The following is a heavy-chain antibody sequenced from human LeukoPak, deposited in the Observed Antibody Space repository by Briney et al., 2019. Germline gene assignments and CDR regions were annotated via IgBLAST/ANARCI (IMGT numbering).Heavy chain of an antibody. V-gene: IGHV3-21*01. CDR1: AFTFSSYG. CDR3: ARDLQSGVWFGEMGFWFDP. CDR2: ITSSSSYI. J-gene: IGHJ5*02. Sequence: GGSLRLSCAASAFTFSSYGMSWVRQAPGKGLEWVSSITSSSSYIYYADSLKGRFTISRDNAKNSLYLQMNSLRAEDTAVYYCARDLQSGVWFGEMGFWFDPWGQGTLVTVSS. D-gene: IGHD3-10*01.